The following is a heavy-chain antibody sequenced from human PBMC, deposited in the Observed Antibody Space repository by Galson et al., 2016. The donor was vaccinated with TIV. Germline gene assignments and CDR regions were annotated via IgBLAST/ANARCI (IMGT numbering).Heavy chain of an antibody. D-gene: IGHD3-9*01. Sequence: SVKVSCKASGYTFTGYYIHWVRQAPGQGLEWMGRINHSNDVTDYAQNFQGRVTMTRDTSFSTVYMELSSLRSDDTAVYYCAKAGAVLRYFDWLFDAFDIWGQGTMVAVSS. CDR2: INHSNDVT. J-gene: IGHJ3*02. V-gene: IGHV1-2*06. CDR1: GYTFTGYY. CDR3: AKAGAVLRYFDWLFDAFDI.